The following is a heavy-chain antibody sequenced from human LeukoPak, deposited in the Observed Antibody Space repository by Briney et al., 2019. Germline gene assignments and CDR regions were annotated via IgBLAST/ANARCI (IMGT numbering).Heavy chain of an antibody. J-gene: IGHJ4*02. CDR2: IYYSGTT. D-gene: IGHD1-14*01. CDR1: GGSFSGYY. CDR3: ARDTGLYYFDS. Sequence: SETLSLTCAVYGGSFSGYYWSWIRQPPGKGLEWIGHIYYSGTTYYNPSLKSRLIISLDRSKNQFSLTLTSVTAADTAVYYCARDTGLYYFDSWGQGTLVTVSS. V-gene: IGHV4-30-4*01.